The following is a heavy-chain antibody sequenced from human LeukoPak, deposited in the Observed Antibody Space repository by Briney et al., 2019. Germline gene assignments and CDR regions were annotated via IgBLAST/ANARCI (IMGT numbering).Heavy chain of an antibody. CDR2: ISWNSGSI. CDR3: SKGSRGTTGTMDFDY. CDR1: GFTFDDYA. V-gene: IGHV3-9*03. J-gene: IGHJ4*02. Sequence: GGSLRLSCAASGFTFDDYAMHWFRQAPGKGLEGVAGISWNSGSIGYADSVKGRFTISRENAKNSLYLQMKSLRADDMASYYCSKGSRGTTGTMDFDYWGEGTLVTVSS. D-gene: IGHD1-1*01.